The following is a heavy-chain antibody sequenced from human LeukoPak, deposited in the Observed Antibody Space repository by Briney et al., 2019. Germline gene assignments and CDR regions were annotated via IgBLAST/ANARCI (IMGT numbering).Heavy chain of an antibody. D-gene: IGHD3-16*02. Sequence: GESLKISCKGSGYSFTSYWIGWVRQMPGKGLEWMGIIYPGDSDTRYSPSFQGQVTISADKSISTAYLQWSSLKASDTAMYYCARHYDYVWGSYRLFPGREFDPWGQGTLVTVSS. CDR2: IYPGDSDT. CDR3: ARHYDYVWGSYRLFPGREFDP. J-gene: IGHJ5*02. V-gene: IGHV5-51*01. CDR1: GYSFTSYW.